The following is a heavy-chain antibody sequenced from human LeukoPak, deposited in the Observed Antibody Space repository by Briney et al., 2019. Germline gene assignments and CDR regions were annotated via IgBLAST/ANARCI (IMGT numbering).Heavy chain of an antibody. D-gene: IGHD6-6*01. CDR2: ISSNGGST. CDR3: ATRIRSSWSEDRDY. V-gene: IGHV3-64*01. Sequence: GGSLRLSCAASGFTFSSYAMHWVRQAPGKGLEYVSAISSNGGSTYYANSVKGRFTISRDNSKNTLYLQMGSLRAEDMAVYYCATRIRSSWSEDRDYWGQGTLVTVSS. CDR1: GFTFSSYA. J-gene: IGHJ4*02.